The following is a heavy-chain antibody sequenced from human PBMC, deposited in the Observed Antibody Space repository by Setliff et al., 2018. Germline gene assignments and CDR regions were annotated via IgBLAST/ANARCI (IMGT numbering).Heavy chain of an antibody. V-gene: IGHV1-18*01. CDR3: ARAPSVELVTIRTNSWFTY. J-gene: IGHJ4*02. D-gene: IGHD5-18*01. Sequence: GASVKVSCKASGYTFRNYAFAWVRQAPGQGLEWVGWISVYNGDTNYAQKFQGRVTLTTDTSTSTAYMELRSLTSDDSALYYCARAPSVELVTIRTNSWFTYWGQGTLVTVSS. CDR1: GYTFRNYA. CDR2: ISVYNGDT.